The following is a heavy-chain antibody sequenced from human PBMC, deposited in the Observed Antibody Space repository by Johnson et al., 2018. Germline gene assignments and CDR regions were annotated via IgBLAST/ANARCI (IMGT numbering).Heavy chain of an antibody. J-gene: IGHJ3*02. CDR2: ISWNSGSI. CDR3: AKNKFPATMPHAFDI. CDR1: GFTFDDYD. D-gene: IGHD2-2*01. Sequence: EVQLVESGGGLVQPGRSLRLSCAASGFTFDDYDMNWVRQAPGKGLEWVSGISWNSGSIGYADSVRGRFPISRDNAKNSLYLQMNSRRAEDTALYYCAKNKFPATMPHAFDIWGQGTMVTVSS. V-gene: IGHV3-9*01.